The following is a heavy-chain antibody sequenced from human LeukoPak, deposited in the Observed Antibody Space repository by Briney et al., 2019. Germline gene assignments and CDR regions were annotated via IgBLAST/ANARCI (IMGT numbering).Heavy chain of an antibody. J-gene: IGHJ4*02. CDR3: ARVPGAEITYYDFWSGYYREYYFDY. CDR2: IISSRSTL. Sequence: PGGSLRLSCAASGFTFSSYSMNWVRQAPGKGLEGVSYIISSRSTLYYADSVKGRFTISRDNAKNSLYLQMNSLRAEDTAVYYCARVPGAEITYYDFWSGYYREYYFDYWGQGTLVTVSS. D-gene: IGHD3-3*01. V-gene: IGHV3-48*01. CDR1: GFTFSSYS.